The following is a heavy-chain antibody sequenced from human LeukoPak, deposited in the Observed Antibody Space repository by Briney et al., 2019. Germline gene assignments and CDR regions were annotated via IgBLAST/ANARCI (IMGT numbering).Heavy chain of an antibody. CDR3: AREGNIPNYDFWSGYPNWFDP. Sequence: SVKVSCKASGGTFSSYAISWVRQAPGQGLEWMGGIIPIFGTANYAQKFQGRVTITADESTSTAYMELSSLRSEDTAVYYCAREGNIPNYDFWSGYPNWFDPWGQGTLVTVSS. CDR2: IIPIFGTA. D-gene: IGHD3-3*01. J-gene: IGHJ5*02. V-gene: IGHV1-69*13. CDR1: GGTFSSYA.